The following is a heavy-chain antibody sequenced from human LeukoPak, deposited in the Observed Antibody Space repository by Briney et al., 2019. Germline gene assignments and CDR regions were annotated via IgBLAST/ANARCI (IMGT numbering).Heavy chain of an antibody. V-gene: IGHV4-59*01. CDR2: IHYTGST. J-gene: IGHJ3*02. CDR3: ARDDRRVVYAFDI. Sequence: SETLSLTCTVSGASINNYYCSWIRQPPGKGLEWIGYIHYTGSTNYNPSLKSRVTISVDTSKNQFSLKLRSVTAADTAVYYCARDDRRVVYAFDIWGQGTMVTVSS. CDR1: GASINNYY. D-gene: IGHD3-22*01.